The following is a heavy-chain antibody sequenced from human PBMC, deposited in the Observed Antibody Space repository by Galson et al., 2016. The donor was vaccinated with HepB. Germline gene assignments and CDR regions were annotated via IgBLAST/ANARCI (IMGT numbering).Heavy chain of an antibody. CDR2: LNHYGSEN. J-gene: IGHJ4*02. Sequence: SLRLSCAASGFTFGGYCMTWVRQAPGKGLEWVANLNHYGSENYYVDSVKGRFTISRDSAKNSLHVQMNSLRPDYTAFYYCARCRDDSCFAALDFWGLGTLVTVSS. CDR1: GFTFGGYC. V-gene: IGHV3-7*02. CDR3: ARCRDDSCFAALDF. D-gene: IGHD2-15*01.